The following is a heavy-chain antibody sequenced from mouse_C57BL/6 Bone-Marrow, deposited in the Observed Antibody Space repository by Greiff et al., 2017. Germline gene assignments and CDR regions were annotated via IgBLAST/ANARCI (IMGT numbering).Heavy chain of an antibody. CDR2: IYPSDSET. CDR1: GYTFTSYW. Sequence: QVQLQQPGAELVRPGSSVKLSCKASGYTFTSYWMDWVKQRPGQGLEWIGNIYPSDSETHYNQKFKDKATLTVDKSSSTAYMQLSSLTSEDSAVYYCARRGYWYFDVGGTGTTVTVSS. V-gene: IGHV1-61*01. J-gene: IGHJ1*03. CDR3: ARRGYWYFDV.